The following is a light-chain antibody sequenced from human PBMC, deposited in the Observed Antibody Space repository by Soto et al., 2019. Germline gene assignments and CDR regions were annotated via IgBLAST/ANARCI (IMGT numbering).Light chain of an antibody. J-gene: IGKJ3*01. CDR1: QDISNY. V-gene: IGKV1-27*01. Sequence: DIQMTQSPSSLSASVGDRITITCRASQDISNYLAWYQQKPGKVPKLLISAASTLQSGVPSRFSGSGSGTDVTLTISSLQPEDVATYYCQKYNSASFTFGPGTKVDIK. CDR2: AAS. CDR3: QKYNSASFT.